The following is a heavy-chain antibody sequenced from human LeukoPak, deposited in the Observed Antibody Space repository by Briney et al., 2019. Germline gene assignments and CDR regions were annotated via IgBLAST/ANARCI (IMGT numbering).Heavy chain of an antibody. J-gene: IGHJ4*02. Sequence: GSLRLSCAAPGITFSDYYITWVRQAPGKGLECVSYISSSSNTVYYAGSVKGRLTVPRDNANNPLFVQMTNLRAEDTAVYYCARRAMGATSFDYWGQGTLVTVSS. V-gene: IGHV3-11*04. CDR3: ARRAMGATSFDY. D-gene: IGHD1-26*01. CDR2: ISSSSNTV. CDR1: GITFSDYY.